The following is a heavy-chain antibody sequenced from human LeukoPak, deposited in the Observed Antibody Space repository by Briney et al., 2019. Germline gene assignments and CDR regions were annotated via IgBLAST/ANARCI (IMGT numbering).Heavy chain of an antibody. V-gene: IGHV1-2*02. CDR3: ARDRRADIVVVVAATDAFDI. CDR1: GYTFTGYY. CDR2: INPNSGGT. D-gene: IGHD2-15*01. Sequence: ASVKVSCKASGYTFTGYYMHWVRQAPGQGLEWMGWINPNSGGTNYAQKFQGRVTMTRDTSISTAYMELSRLRSDDTAVYYCARDRRADIVVVVAATDAFDIWGQGTMVTVSS. J-gene: IGHJ3*02.